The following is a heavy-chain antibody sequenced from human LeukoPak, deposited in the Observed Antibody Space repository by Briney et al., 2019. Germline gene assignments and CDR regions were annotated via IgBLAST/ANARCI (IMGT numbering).Heavy chain of an antibody. D-gene: IGHD4-17*01. CDR1: GGSISSGGYY. Sequence: PSETRSLTCTVSGGSISSGGYYWSWIRQHPGKGLEWIGYIYYRGSSYYSPSLRSRLTISVDTSKNQFSLRLSSVTAADTAVYYCARGVGPTVTKYDYWGQGTLVTVSS. V-gene: IGHV4-31*03. J-gene: IGHJ4*02. CDR2: IYYRGSS. CDR3: ARGVGPTVTKYDY.